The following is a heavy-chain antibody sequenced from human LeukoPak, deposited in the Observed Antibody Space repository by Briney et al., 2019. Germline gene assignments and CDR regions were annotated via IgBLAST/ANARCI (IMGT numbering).Heavy chain of an antibody. Sequence: GGSLRLSCAASGFGFSNYDMHWVRQAPGKGLEWVAIIWLDGSATYYGDSVKGRFTISRDNSKNTLYLQMNSLRAEDTAVYYCARPPLEYSSGWYDYWGQGTLVTVSS. CDR2: IWLDGSAT. D-gene: IGHD6-19*01. CDR1: GFGFSNYD. V-gene: IGHV3-33*01. CDR3: ARPPLEYSSGWYDY. J-gene: IGHJ4*02.